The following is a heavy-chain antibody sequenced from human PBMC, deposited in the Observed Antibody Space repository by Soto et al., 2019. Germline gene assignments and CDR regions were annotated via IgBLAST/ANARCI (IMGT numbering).Heavy chain of an antibody. D-gene: IGHD3-10*01. CDR3: AREDYHGSGSFDY. Sequence: PGGSLRLSCAASGFNFSTYTMNWVRQAPGKGLEWVSCISGSSDYIYYADSMKGRFTISRDNAKNSLYLQMSSLRAEDSAVYYCAREDYHGSGSFDYWGQGTLVTVSS. CDR2: ISGSSDYI. CDR1: GFNFSTYT. J-gene: IGHJ4*02. V-gene: IGHV3-21*06.